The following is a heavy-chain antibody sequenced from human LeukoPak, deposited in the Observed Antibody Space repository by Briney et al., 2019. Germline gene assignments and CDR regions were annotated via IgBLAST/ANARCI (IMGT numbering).Heavy chain of an antibody. CDR1: GFTFSSYA. D-gene: IGHD3-3*01. CDR3: AKDPRRITIFGVVNSRIDY. J-gene: IGHJ4*02. Sequence: PGGSLRLSCAASGFTFSSYAMSWVRQAPGKGLEWVSAISGSGGSTYYADSVKGRFTISRDNSKNTLYLQMNSLRAEDTAVYYCAKDPRRITIFGVVNSRIDYWGQGTLVTVSS. V-gene: IGHV3-23*01. CDR2: ISGSGGST.